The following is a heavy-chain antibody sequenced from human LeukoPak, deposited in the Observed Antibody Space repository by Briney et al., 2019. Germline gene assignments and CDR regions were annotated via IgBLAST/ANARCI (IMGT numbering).Heavy chain of an antibody. CDR3: TGRYYYDSGSYGSVYYFDY. CDR2: ISGSGSST. V-gene: IGHV3-23*01. Sequence: GGSLRPSCAASGLSFINYDMSWIRQAPGKGLEWVSGISGSGSSTYYADSVKGRFTISRDNSKNTLYLQMNSLRAEDTAVYYCTGRYYYDSGSYGSVYYFDYWGQGTLVTVSS. CDR1: GLSFINYD. D-gene: IGHD3-10*01. J-gene: IGHJ4*02.